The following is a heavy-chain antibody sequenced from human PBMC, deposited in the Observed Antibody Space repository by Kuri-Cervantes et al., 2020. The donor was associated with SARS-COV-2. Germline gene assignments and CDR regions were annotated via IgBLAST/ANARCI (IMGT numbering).Heavy chain of an antibody. CDR2: VKTNSGNT. J-gene: IGHJ4*02. CDR3: YCAPKEGFDS. V-gene: IGHV1-8*01. CDR1: ETTFPNYD. D-gene: IGHD2-21*01. Sequence: ASVKVSCKAPETTFPNYDINWVRQATGQGLEWMGMVKTNSGNTLYAQFFQGRVTMTRDISTSTVYMELSSLTSEDTAIYYCYCAPKEGFDSWGQGTLGTVSS.